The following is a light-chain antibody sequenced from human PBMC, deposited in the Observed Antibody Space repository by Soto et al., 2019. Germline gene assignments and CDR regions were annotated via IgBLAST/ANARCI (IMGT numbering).Light chain of an antibody. J-gene: IGKJ2*01. V-gene: IGKV3-15*01. CDR2: DES. CDR1: QRVNSA. CDR3: QHYNNWPPYT. Sequence: EIGRTQSPATMSLSPGERATLSCRASQRVNSALAWYQPKPGQAPRLLNYDESTRAAGVPARFTGSGSETEFTLTISSLQSEDYAVYYCQHYNNWPPYTFGQATKLEIK.